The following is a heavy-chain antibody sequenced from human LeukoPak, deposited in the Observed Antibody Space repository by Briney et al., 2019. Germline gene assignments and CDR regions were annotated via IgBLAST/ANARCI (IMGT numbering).Heavy chain of an antibody. D-gene: IGHD5-12*01. Sequence: ASVTVSCKASGYTFTNYGITWVRQAPGQGLEWMGWISAYNGNTNYAQKLQGRVTMTTDTSTSTAYMDLRSLRSDDTAVYYCARDGSGYPYYMDVWGKGTTVTVSS. CDR2: ISAYNGNT. J-gene: IGHJ6*03. CDR1: GYTFTNYG. V-gene: IGHV1-18*01. CDR3: ARDGSGYPYYMDV.